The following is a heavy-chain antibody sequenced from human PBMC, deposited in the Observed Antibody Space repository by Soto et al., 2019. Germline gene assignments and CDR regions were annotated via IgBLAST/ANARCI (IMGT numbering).Heavy chain of an antibody. CDR2: IDSGDGTT. CDR3: VRPYYSSSWFPFDR. D-gene: IGHD6-13*01. Sequence: LRLSCTGSGXDFGDYYMSWIRQAPGKGLEWVSYIDSGDGTTYYTDSVKGRFTISRDNAKKTVYLQMSSLRVEDTALYYCVRPYYSSSWFPFDRWGQGTLVTVSS. V-gene: IGHV3-11*01. J-gene: IGHJ4*02. CDR1: GXDFGDYY.